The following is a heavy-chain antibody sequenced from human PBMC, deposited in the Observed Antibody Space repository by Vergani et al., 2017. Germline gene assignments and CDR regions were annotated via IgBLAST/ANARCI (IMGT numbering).Heavy chain of an antibody. CDR1: GGSISSSSYY. J-gene: IGHJ4*02. Sequence: QLQLQESGPGLVKPSETLSLTCTVSGGSISSSSYYWGWIRQPPGKGLEWIGSIYYSGSTYYNPSLKSRVTISVDTSKNQFSLKLSSVSAAATAVYYCARHIEGRVLYYDFWSGSTFDYWGQGTLVTVSS. CDR3: ARHIEGRVLYYDFWSGSTFDY. CDR2: IYYSGST. V-gene: IGHV4-39*01. D-gene: IGHD3-3*01.